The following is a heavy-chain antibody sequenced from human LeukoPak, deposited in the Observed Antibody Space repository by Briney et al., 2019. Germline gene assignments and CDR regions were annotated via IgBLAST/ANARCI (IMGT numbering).Heavy chain of an antibody. V-gene: IGHV4-39*02. J-gene: IGHJ4*02. Sequence: SETLSLTCTVSGASITSKSYYWGWIRQPPGEGLEWFGSIYHSGSTYYNPSLKSRVTISVDTSKNQFALTLTSVTATDTAFYVCARESAVAGSPGVCDYWGQGTLVTVSS. D-gene: IGHD6-19*01. CDR2: IYHSGST. CDR3: ARESAVAGSPGVCDY. CDR1: GASITSKSYY.